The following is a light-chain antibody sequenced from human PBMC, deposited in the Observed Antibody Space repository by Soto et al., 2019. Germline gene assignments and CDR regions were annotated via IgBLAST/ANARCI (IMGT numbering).Light chain of an antibody. V-gene: IGKV3-15*01. J-gene: IGKJ2*01. CDR2: GTS. CDR1: QSVSSN. Sequence: EIVMTQSPATLSVSPGERATLSCRASQSVSSNLAWYQQKPGQSPRLLIYGTSNRATGIPARFSGSGSGTEFTLTISSLQSEYFAVYYCQQYNNWPPSYTFGQGTKLEIK. CDR3: QQYNNWPPSYT.